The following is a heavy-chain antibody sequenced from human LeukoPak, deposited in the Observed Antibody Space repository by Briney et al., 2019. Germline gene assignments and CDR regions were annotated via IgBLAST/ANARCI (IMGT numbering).Heavy chain of an antibody. CDR1: GYTFTGYY. D-gene: IGHD3-10*01. J-gene: IGHJ4*02. CDR2: INPNSGGT. CDR3: ARARSGSYYNDY. V-gene: IGHV1-2*02. Sequence: ASVKVSCKASGYTFTGYYMHWVRQAPGQGLERMGWINPNSGGTNYAQKFQGRVTMTRDTSISTAYMELSRLRSDDTAVYYCARARSGSYYNDYWGQGTLVTVSS.